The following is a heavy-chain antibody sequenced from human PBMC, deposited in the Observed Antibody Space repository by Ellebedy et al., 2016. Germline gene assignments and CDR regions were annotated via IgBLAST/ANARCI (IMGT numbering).Heavy chain of an antibody. CDR1: GFTFSSYS. V-gene: IGHV3-23*01. J-gene: IGHJ4*02. CDR3: ANVGGDYYDSSGFPRGGFDS. Sequence: GESLKISCAASGFTFSSYSMSWVRQAPGKGLEWVSAISASGGRIYYADSVKGRFTISRDNSKNTLYLQMNNLGADDTAVYYCANVGGDYYDSSGFPRGGFDSWGQGTLVTVSS. D-gene: IGHD3-22*01. CDR2: ISASGGRI.